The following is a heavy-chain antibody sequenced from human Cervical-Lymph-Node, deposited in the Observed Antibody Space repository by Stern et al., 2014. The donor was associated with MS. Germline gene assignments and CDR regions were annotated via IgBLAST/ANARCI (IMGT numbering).Heavy chain of an antibody. J-gene: IGHJ4*02. CDR3: ARQTTAWASDV. CDR2: IYRGDSET. Sequence: EVQLVESGAELIRPGESLKISCKGSGYKFSIYWIAWVRQMPGKGLEWVGGIYRGDSETRYSPSFQGQVTMSADKSTSTAYLQWSSLNASDTAMYFCARQTTAWASDVWGQGTLVTVSS. CDR1: GYKFSIYW. V-gene: IGHV5-51*01. D-gene: IGHD1-14*01.